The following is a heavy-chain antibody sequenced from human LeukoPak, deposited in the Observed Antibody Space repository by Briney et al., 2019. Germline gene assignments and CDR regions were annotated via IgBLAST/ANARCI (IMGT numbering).Heavy chain of an antibody. J-gene: IGHJ4*02. V-gene: IGHV3-74*03. Sequence: GGSLRLSCAASGFTFSNYWIHWVRQAPGKGLVWVSRIDNAGSITTYADSVRGRFTISRDNAENTLYLRMNSLRVEDTAVYYCVRSAFHAGSGNYYDYWGQGTLVTVSS. CDR3: VRSAFHAGSGNYYDY. CDR2: IDNAGSIT. CDR1: GFTFSNYW. D-gene: IGHD3-22*01.